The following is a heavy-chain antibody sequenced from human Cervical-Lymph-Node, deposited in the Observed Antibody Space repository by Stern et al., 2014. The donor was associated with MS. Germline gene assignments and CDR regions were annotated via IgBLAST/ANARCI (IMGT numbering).Heavy chain of an antibody. D-gene: IGHD1-14*01. V-gene: IGHV3-21*01. CDR2: ISSSGNNM. J-gene: IGHJ2*01. CDR1: GISFRTYS. CDR3: ARDNRPPNRYLYFDL. Sequence: EVQLVESGGGLVKPGGSLRLSCAASGISFRTYSMNWVRQAPGRGLEWVSSISSSGNNMYYADSVKGRFTISRDNAKNSLYLQMNSLRAEDTALYYCARDNRPPNRYLYFDLCGRGTLVTVSS.